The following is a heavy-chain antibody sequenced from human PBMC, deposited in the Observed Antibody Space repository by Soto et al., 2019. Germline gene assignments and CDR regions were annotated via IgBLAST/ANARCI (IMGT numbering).Heavy chain of an antibody. Sequence: QVQLVQSGAEVKKHGASVKVSCKDSGYTFTAYYMHWVRQAPGQGLEWMGWINPNSGGTYHAQNFQGRVTMARDTSPTTPYMALASPRSDDTSVYYSARVGGRVYNELDPWGHGTLVIVSS. CDR1: GYTFTAYY. D-gene: IGHD3-16*01. CDR3: ARVGGRVYNELDP. J-gene: IGHJ5*02. CDR2: INPNSGGT. V-gene: IGHV1-2*02.